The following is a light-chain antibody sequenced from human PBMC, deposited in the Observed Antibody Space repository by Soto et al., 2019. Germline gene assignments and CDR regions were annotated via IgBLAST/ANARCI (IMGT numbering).Light chain of an antibody. CDR1: STDVGYYNY. CDR2: EVS. V-gene: IGLV2-14*01. CDR3: SSYTTSSTQV. Sequence: QSALTQPASVSGSPGQSITISCTGSSTDVGYYNYVAWYQHHPGKAPKLMIYEVSNRPSRVSNRFSGSKSGNTASLAISGLQAEDEADYYSSSYTTSSTQVFGGGTKLTVL. J-gene: IGLJ3*02.